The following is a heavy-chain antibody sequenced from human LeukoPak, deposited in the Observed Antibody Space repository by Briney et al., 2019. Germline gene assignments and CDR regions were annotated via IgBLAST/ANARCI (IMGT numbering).Heavy chain of an antibody. J-gene: IGHJ4*02. CDR1: GFMLSTHG. CDR3: ARDLSYGSLDF. D-gene: IGHD1-26*01. Sequence: PGGSLTLSCAASGFMLSTHGMHWVRQAPGKGLEWVAGMWHDGTREDYADSVKGRFTISRDLSKNTLNLQMNSLRVDDTAMFYCARDLSYGSLDFRGQGTLVTVSS. CDR2: MWHDGTRE. V-gene: IGHV3-33*01.